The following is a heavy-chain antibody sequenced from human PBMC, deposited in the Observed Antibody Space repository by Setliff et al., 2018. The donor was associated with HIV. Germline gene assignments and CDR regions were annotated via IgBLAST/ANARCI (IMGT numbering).Heavy chain of an antibody. Sequence: ASVKVSCKASGYMFTTYDMHWVRQAPGQGLEWMGMIHPSAGTTRYAQIFQGRVTMTRDTGNSTAYLDLSGLTSDDTAVYYCARQFSNSFDSWGQGTLVTVSS. CDR2: IHPSAGTT. D-gene: IGHD7-27*01. CDR1: GYMFTTYD. V-gene: IGHV1-46*01. J-gene: IGHJ4*02. CDR3: ARQFSNSFDS.